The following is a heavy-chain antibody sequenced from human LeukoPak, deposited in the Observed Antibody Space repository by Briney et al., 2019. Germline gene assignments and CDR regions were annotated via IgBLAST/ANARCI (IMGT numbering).Heavy chain of an antibody. CDR2: ILYDGSNK. CDR1: GFTFSSHA. D-gene: IGHD2/OR15-2a*01. Sequence: GGSLRLSCAASGFTFSSHAMYWVRQAPGKGLEWVAVILYDGSNKYCADSVKGRFTISRDNSKNTLYLQMNSLRAEDTALYYCARGFYRDYYYYGMDVWGQGTTATVSS. J-gene: IGHJ6*02. CDR3: ARGFYRDYYYYGMDV. V-gene: IGHV3-30-3*01.